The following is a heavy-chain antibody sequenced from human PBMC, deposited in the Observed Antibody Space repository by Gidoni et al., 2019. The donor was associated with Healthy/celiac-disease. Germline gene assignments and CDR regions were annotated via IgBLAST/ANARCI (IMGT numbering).Heavy chain of an antibody. J-gene: IGHJ4*02. CDR3: ARIRITPGGYVPEN. V-gene: IGHV2-26*01. D-gene: IGHD2-15*01. CDR1: GLSLSNARMG. Sequence: QVTLKDSGPVLVKHTETLTLTCTCPGLSLSNARMGVCWIRQPPGKALEWLAHICSNDEKSYSTSLTSRLTISKDTYKSQVVLTMTNMDPVDTASYYCARIRITPGGYVPENWGQGTLVTVSS. CDR2: ICSNDEK.